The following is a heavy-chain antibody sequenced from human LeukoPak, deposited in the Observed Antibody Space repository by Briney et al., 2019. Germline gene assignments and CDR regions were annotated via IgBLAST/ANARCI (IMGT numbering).Heavy chain of an antibody. Sequence: GGSLRLSCAASGFTVSTNCMTWVRQAPGKGLEWVSTIYSGGTTYYADSVMGRFTISRHNSRNTLYLQMNSLRAEDTAVYYCAKVATWTYFDSWGQGTLVTVSS. CDR1: GFTVSTNC. CDR2: IYSGGTT. CDR3: AKVATWTYFDS. V-gene: IGHV3-53*04. J-gene: IGHJ4*02. D-gene: IGHD3/OR15-3a*01.